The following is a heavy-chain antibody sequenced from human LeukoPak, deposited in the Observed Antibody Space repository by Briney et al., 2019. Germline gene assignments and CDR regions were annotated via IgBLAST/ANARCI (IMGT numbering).Heavy chain of an antibody. V-gene: IGHV3-23*01. J-gene: IGHJ4*02. D-gene: IGHD6-19*01. CDR3: AKGSRKWLVPGDYFDY. Sequence: GGSLRLSCAASGFTFSSHAMSWVRQAPGKGLEWVSAISRSGRSTYYADSVKGRFTISRDNSKNTLYLQMNSLRAEDTAVYYCAKGSRKWLVPGDYFDYWGQGTLVTVSS. CDR1: GFTFSSHA. CDR2: ISRSGRST.